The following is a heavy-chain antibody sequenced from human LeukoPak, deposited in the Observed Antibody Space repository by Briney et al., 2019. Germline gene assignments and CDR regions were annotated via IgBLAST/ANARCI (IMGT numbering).Heavy chain of an antibody. Sequence: GGSLRLSCAASGFTFSNYWMHWVRQAPGKGLEWVAFIRYDGSNKYYADSVKGRFTISRDNSKNTLYLQMNSLRAEDTAVYYCAKIYGSGSYWKQSFDYWGQGTLVTVSS. J-gene: IGHJ4*02. D-gene: IGHD3-10*01. CDR1: GFTFSNYW. V-gene: IGHV3-30*02. CDR3: AKIYGSGSYWKQSFDY. CDR2: IRYDGSNK.